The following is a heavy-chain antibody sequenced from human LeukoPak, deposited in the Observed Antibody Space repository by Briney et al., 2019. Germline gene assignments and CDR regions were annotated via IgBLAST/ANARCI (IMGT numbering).Heavy chain of an antibody. V-gene: IGHV4-59*01. CDR1: GGSISSYY. D-gene: IGHD3-3*01. CDR3: AGTPAPSRYDFWSGYYFRGDAFDI. J-gene: IGHJ3*02. CDR2: IYYSGST. Sequence: SETLSLTCTVSGGSISSYYWSWIRQPPGKGLEWIGYIYYSGSTNYNPSLKSRVTISVDTSKNQFSLMLSSVTAADTAVYYCAGTPAPSRYDFWSGYYFRGDAFDIWGQGTMVTVSS.